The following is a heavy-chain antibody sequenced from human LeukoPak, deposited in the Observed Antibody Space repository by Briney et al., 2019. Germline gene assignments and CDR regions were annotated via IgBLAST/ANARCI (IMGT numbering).Heavy chain of an antibody. CDR2: ISAYNGNT. V-gene: IGHV1-18*01. CDR3: ARDTYIVVVPAAIPSWYYMDV. CDR1: GYTFTSYG. J-gene: IGHJ6*03. Sequence: ASVKVSCKASGYTFTSYGISWVRQAPGQGLEWMGWISAYNGNTNYAQKLQGRVTMTTDTSTSTAYMELRSLRSDDTAVYYCARDTYIVVVPAAIPSWYYMDVWGKGTTVTVSS. D-gene: IGHD2-2*02.